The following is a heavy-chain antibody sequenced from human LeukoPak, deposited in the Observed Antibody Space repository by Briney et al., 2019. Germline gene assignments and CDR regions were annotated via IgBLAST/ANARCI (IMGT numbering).Heavy chain of an antibody. Sequence: SVKVSCTASGGTFSSYAISWVRQAPGQGLEWMGGIIPTFGTANYAQKFQGRVTITADESTSTAYMELSSLRSEDTAVYYCARDTARFGELLHDYWGQGTLVTVSS. CDR2: IIPTFGTA. V-gene: IGHV1-69*13. CDR1: GGTFSSYA. CDR3: ARDTARFGELLHDY. D-gene: IGHD3-10*01. J-gene: IGHJ4*02.